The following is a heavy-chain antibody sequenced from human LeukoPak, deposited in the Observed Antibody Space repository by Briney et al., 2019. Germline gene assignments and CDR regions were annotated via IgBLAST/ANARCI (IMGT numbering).Heavy chain of an antibody. CDR1: GFALRNYD. CDR3: ARALLYDILSGHFHFDS. D-gene: IGHD3-9*01. V-gene: IGHV3-13*01. J-gene: IGHJ4*02. Sequence: PGGSLRLSCAAFGFALRNYDIHWVRQTTGKGLEWVAAIDTAGETYYAGSVKGRFTISRDNAKNSLDLQMNSLRAGDTAVYYCARALLYDILSGHFHFDSWGKGSLVTVSS. CDR2: IDTAGET.